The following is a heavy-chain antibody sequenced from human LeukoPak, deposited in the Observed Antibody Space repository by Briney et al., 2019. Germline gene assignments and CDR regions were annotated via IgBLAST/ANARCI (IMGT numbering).Heavy chain of an antibody. D-gene: IGHD3-22*01. CDR3: ARGSSMIVVEYYYYYMDV. Sequence: SETLSLTCAVYGGSFSGYYWSWIRQPPGKGLEWLGEINHSGSTNYNPSLKSRVTISVDTSKNQFSLKLSSVTAADTAVYYCARGSSMIVVEYYYYYMDVWGKGTTVTVSS. V-gene: IGHV4-34*01. CDR2: INHSGST. J-gene: IGHJ6*03. CDR1: GGSFSGYY.